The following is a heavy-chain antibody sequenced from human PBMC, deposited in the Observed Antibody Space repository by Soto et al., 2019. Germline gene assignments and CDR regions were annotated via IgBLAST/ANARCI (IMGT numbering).Heavy chain of an antibody. CDR2: IWYDGSNK. CDR1: GFTFSSYG. CDR3: ARAGPTYCRSTSCYALIGMDV. D-gene: IGHD2-2*01. V-gene: IGHV3-33*01. J-gene: IGHJ6*02. Sequence: GGSLRLSCAASGFTFSSYGMHWVRQAPGKGLEWVAVIWYDGSNKYYADSVKGRFTISRDNSKNTLYLQMNSLRAEDTAVYYCARAGPTYCRSTSCYALIGMDVWGQGTTVTVSS.